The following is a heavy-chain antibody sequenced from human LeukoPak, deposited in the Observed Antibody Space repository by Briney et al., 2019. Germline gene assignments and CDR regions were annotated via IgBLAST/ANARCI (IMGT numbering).Heavy chain of an antibody. D-gene: IGHD3-10*01. J-gene: IGHJ6*03. V-gene: IGHV4-61*02. CDR2: IFTSGST. Sequence: SETLSLTCTVSGGSISSGSYYWSWIRQPAGKGLEWIGRIFTSGSTKYNPSLKSRVTISVDTSKNQFSLKLSSVTAADTAVYYCAREGKITMVRGVIRYYYMDVWGKGTTVTVSS. CDR1: GGSISSGSYY. CDR3: AREGKITMVRGVIRYYYMDV.